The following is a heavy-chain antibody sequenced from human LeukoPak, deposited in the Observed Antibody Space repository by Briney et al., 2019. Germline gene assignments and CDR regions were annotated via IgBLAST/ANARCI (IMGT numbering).Heavy chain of an antibody. CDR2: INQGGSVQ. CDR3: ARVEYSGWNLEY. D-gene: IGHD5-12*01. Sequence: GGSLRLSCAAFGFTFRSYWMCWVRQAPGKGLEWVANINQGGSVQYYMDSVKGRFTISRDDAKNSLYVQMNSLRDEDTAVYYCARVEYSGWNLEYWGQGTLVTVSS. V-gene: IGHV3-7*01. J-gene: IGHJ4*02. CDR1: GFTFRSYW.